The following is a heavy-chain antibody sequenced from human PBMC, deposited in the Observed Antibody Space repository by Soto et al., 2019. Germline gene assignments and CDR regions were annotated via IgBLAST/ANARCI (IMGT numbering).Heavy chain of an antibody. D-gene: IGHD5-12*01. V-gene: IGHV3-23*01. CDR2: ISGSGGST. CDR1: GFTFSSYA. Sequence: PGGSLRLSCAASGFTFSSYAMTWVRQAPGKGLGWVSAISGSGGSTYYADSVKGRFTISRDNSKNTLYLQMNSLRAEDTAVYYCAKDRATGYSGYDYDYWGQGTLVTVSS. J-gene: IGHJ4*02. CDR3: AKDRATGYSGYDYDY.